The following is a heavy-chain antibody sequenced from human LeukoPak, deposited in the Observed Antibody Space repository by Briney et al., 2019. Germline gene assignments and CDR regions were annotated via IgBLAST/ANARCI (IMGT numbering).Heavy chain of an antibody. CDR2: ISSSGSTR. D-gene: IGHD3-3*01. Sequence: PGGSLRLSCAASGFTFSSYEMNWVRQAPGKGLEWVSYISSSGSTRYYADSVKGRFTISRDNAKNSLYLQMNSLRAEDTAVYYCARAKYYDFWSGYYNPFDYWGQGTLVTVSS. CDR1: GFTFSSYE. J-gene: IGHJ4*02. CDR3: ARAKYYDFWSGYYNPFDY. V-gene: IGHV3-48*03.